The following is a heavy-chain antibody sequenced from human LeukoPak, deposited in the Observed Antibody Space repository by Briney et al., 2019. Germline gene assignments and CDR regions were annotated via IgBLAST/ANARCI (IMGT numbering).Heavy chain of an antibody. D-gene: IGHD4-17*01. J-gene: IGHJ5*02. Sequence: PGGSLRLSCAASGFTVSSNYMSWVRQAPGKGLEWVSVIYSGGSTYYADSVKGRFTISRDNSKNTLYLQMNSLRAEDTAVYYCARDYGDYGSWFDPWGQGTLVTVSS. CDR3: ARDYGDYGSWFDP. CDR2: IYSGGST. V-gene: IGHV3-53*01. CDR1: GFTVSSNY.